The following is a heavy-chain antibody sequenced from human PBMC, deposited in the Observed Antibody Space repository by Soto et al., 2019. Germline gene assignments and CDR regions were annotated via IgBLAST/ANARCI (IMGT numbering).Heavy chain of an antibody. CDR2: INPNSGGT. CDR1: GYTFTGYY. Sequence: GASVKVSCKASGYTFTGYYMHWVRQAPGQGLEWMGWINPNSGGTNYAQKFQGWVTMTRDTSISTAYMELSRLRSDDTAVYYCARGLVSGRFGELSYFLASDAFDIWGQGTMVTVSS. V-gene: IGHV1-2*04. D-gene: IGHD3-10*01. CDR3: ARGLVSGRFGELSYFLASDAFDI. J-gene: IGHJ3*02.